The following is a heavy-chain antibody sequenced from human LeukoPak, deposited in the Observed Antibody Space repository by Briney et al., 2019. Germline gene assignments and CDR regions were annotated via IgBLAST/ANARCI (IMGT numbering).Heavy chain of an antibody. CDR2: ISSSGTTI. J-gene: IGHJ4*02. V-gene: IGHV3-48*03. CDR1: GFTFSSYE. Sequence: GGSLRLSCAASGFTFSSYEMNWVRQAPGKGLEWVSYISSSGTTIYYADSVKGRFTISRDNAKNSLYLQMNNLRAEDTAVYYCAKFGSSGSPYWSPSDYWGQGVLVTVSA. CDR3: AKFGSSGSPYWSPSDY. D-gene: IGHD3-10*01.